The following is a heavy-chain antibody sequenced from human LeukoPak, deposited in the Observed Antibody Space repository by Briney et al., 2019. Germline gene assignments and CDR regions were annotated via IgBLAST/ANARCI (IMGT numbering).Heavy chain of an antibody. CDR2: IYSGGNT. V-gene: IGHV3-53*01. CDR3: AKEYDLWHEQGNWFDT. D-gene: IGHD3-3*01. J-gene: IGHJ5*02. CDR1: GFTVSSNS. Sequence: GGSLRLSCTVSGFTVSSNSMSWVRQAPGKGLEWVSFIYSGGNTHYSDSVKGRFTISRDNSKNTLYLQMNSLRAEDTAIYYCAKEYDLWHEQGNWFDTWGQGVLVTVSS.